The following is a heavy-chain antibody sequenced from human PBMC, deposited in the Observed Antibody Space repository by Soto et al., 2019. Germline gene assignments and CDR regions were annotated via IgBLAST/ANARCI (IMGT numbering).Heavy chain of an antibody. D-gene: IGHD5-12*01. Sequence: ASVKVSCKASGFSFIDYSILWVRQAPGQSLEWLGWINAGNGDTKYSHKFQDRVTITSDTSATTTYMELRSLRSEDTAVFYCARSAKKTWLPDFWGQGTLVTVSS. CDR3: ARSAKKTWLPDF. J-gene: IGHJ1*01. CDR2: INAGNGDT. V-gene: IGHV1-3*01. CDR1: GFSFIDYS.